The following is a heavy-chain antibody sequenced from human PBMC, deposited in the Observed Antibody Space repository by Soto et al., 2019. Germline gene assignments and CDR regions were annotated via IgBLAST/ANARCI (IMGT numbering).Heavy chain of an antibody. CDR3: ARVRQGCSASNCYFYP. CDR2: VHISGHS. Sequence: SETLSLTCTLSGGSVRAPDWWNWVRQSPDKGLEWIAEVHISGHSNYNPSLRSRVSVSIDSSKNQFYLNLNSVTAADTAIYYCARVRQGCSASNCYFYPWGQGTQVTVSS. J-gene: IGHJ1*01. CDR1: GGSVRAPDW. V-gene: IGHV4-4*02. D-gene: IGHD1-1*01.